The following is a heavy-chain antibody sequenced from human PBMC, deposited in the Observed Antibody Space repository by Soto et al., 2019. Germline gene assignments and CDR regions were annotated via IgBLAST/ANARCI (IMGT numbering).Heavy chain of an antibody. CDR1: GGTFSSYA. Sequence: GASVKVSCKASGGTFSSYAISWVRQAPGQGLEWMGGIIPIFGTANYAQKFQGRVTITADESTSTAYMELSSLRSEDTAVYYCARERTAPSYYYYGMDVWGQGTTVTVSS. V-gene: IGHV1-69*13. CDR3: ARERTAPSYYYYGMDV. J-gene: IGHJ6*02. CDR2: IIPIFGTA.